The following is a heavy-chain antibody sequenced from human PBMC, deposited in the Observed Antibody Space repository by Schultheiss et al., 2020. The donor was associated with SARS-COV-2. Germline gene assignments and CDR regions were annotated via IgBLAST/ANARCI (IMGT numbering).Heavy chain of an antibody. CDR1: GFTFSSYA. V-gene: IGHV3-7*01. J-gene: IGHJ5*02. Sequence: GGSLRLSCAASGFTFSSYAMSWVRQAPGKGLEWVANIKQDGSEKYYVDSVKGRFTISRDNAKNSLYLQMNSLRAEDTAVYYCAREGDCGGDCYLKRGWFDPWGQGTLVTVSS. CDR3: AREGDCGGDCYLKRGWFDP. D-gene: IGHD2-21*02. CDR2: IKQDGSEK.